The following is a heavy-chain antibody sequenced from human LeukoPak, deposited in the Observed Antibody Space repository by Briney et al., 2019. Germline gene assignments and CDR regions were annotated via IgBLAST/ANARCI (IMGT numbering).Heavy chain of an antibody. CDR2: IYYSVST. Sequence: SETLSLTRTVSGGSISSYYWSWIRQPPGKGLEWIGYIYYSVSTNYNPSLKSLVTISVDTSKNQFSLKLSSVTAADTAVYYCASGGVRYSYAGFDYWGQGTLVTVSS. J-gene: IGHJ4*02. CDR1: GGSISSYY. V-gene: IGHV4-59*01. CDR3: ASGGVRYSYAGFDY. D-gene: IGHD5-18*01.